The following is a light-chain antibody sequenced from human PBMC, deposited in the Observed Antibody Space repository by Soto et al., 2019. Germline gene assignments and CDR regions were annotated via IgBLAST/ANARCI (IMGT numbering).Light chain of an antibody. CDR2: EVS. CDR1: SSDVGDYNY. Sequence: QSALTQPASVSGSPGQSITISCTGTSSDVGDYNYVSWYQHHPGKAPKVMIYEVSNRPSGVSNRFSGSKSDNTASLTISGLQAEDEAEYYCSSYTSTSTLIFGGGNKLTVL. V-gene: IGLV2-14*01. J-gene: IGLJ2*01. CDR3: SSYTSTSTLI.